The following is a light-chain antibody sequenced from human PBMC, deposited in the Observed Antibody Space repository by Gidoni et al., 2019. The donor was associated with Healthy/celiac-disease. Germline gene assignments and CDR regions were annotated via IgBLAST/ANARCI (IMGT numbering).Light chain of an antibody. CDR1: SSNIGAGYD. CDR3: QSYDSSLSGVV. CDR2: GNS. Sequence: QSVLTQPPSVSWAPGQRVTITCTGSSSNIGAGYDVHWYQQLPGTAPKLLIYGNSNRPSGVPDRFSGYKSGTSASLAITGLQAEDEADYYCQSYDSSLSGVVFGGGTKLTVL. V-gene: IGLV1-40*01. J-gene: IGLJ2*01.